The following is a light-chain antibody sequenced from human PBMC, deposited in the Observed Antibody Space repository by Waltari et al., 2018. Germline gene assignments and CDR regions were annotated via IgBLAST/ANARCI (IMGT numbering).Light chain of an antibody. CDR3: QTGGHGTWV. CDR2: VNSDGSH. Sequence: QLVLTQSPSASASLGASVKLTCTLSSGHSSNVIAWLQQQPGKGPRFLMTVNSDGSHRKGDEMPDRCSGSSSGAERYLSISSLQSEDEADYFCQTGGHGTWVFGGGTKLTVL. V-gene: IGLV4-69*01. CDR1: SGHSSNV. J-gene: IGLJ3*02.